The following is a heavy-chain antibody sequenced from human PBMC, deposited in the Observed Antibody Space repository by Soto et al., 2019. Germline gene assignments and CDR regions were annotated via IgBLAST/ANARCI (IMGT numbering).Heavy chain of an antibody. V-gene: IGHV1-46*01. CDR2: INPSGGST. CDR3: ARFRSSTRNGMDV. J-gene: IGHJ6*02. CDR1: GDTFTSYY. Sequence: ASVKVSCKASGDTFTSYYMQWVPQAAGQGLEWMGIINPSGGSTSYAQKFQGRVTMTRDTSTSTVYMELSSLRSEDTAVYYCARFRSSTRNGMDVWGQGTTVTVSS. D-gene: IGHD6-13*01.